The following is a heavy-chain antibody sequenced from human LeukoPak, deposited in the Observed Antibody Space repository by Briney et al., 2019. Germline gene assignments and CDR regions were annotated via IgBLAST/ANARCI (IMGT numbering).Heavy chain of an antibody. J-gene: IGHJ4*02. V-gene: IGHV1-18*01. CDR2: ISAYNGNT. CDR3: ARGFVEEIFCDY. CDR1: CYTFTSYG. D-gene: IGHD3-9*01. Sequence: GASVTVSCKASCYTFTSYGSNWVRQAPGQGLEWMGWISAYNGNTNYAQKLQGRVTMTTDTSTSTAYMELRSLRSDDTAVYYCARGFVEEIFCDYWGQETLVTVSS.